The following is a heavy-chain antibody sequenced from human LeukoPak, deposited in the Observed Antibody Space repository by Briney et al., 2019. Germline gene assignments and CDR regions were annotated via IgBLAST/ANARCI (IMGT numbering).Heavy chain of an antibody. J-gene: IGHJ3*02. CDR3: ARFQAGGLAFDI. D-gene: IGHD3-16*01. CDR2: IYYSGST. CDR1: GGSISSYY. V-gene: IGHV4-59*01. Sequence: KPSETLSLTCTVSGGSISSYYWSWIRQPPGKGLEWIGYIYYSGSTNYNPSLKSRVTISVDTSKNQFSLKLSSVTAADTAVYYCARFQAGGLAFDIWGQGTMVTVSS.